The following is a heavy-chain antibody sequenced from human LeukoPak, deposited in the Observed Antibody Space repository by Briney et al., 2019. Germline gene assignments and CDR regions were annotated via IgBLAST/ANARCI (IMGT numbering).Heavy chain of an antibody. V-gene: IGHV1-18*01. J-gene: IGHJ6*02. CDR2: INPNSGGT. CDR1: GYTFTSFG. Sequence: ASVKVSCKASGYTFTSFGISWVRQAPGQGLEWMGWINPNSGGTNYAQKLQGRVTMTTDTSTSTAYMELRSLRSDDTAVYYCARAVIHMDVWGQGTTVTVSS. CDR3: ARAVIHMDV.